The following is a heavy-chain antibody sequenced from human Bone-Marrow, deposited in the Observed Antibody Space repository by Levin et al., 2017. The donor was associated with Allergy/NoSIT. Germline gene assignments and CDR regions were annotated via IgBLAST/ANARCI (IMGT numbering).Heavy chain of an antibody. D-gene: IGHD1-14*01. CDR2: TSDDGSHK. CDR3: AKDTYKVAQGGYFEY. J-gene: IGHJ4*02. V-gene: IGHV3-30*18. Sequence: GESLKISCAASGFTFSNYGMYWVRQAPGKGLEWVAVTSDDGSHKNYADAVKGRFTISRDNSKNTLYLQVESLRPEDTAMYYCAKDTYKVAQGGYFEYWGQGALVTVSS. CDR1: GFTFSNYG.